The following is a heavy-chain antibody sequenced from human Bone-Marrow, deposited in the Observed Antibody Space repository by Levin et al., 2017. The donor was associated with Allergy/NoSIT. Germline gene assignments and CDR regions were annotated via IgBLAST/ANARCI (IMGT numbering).Heavy chain of an antibody. Sequence: SVKVSCKASGGTFNTYAISWVRQAPGHGLEWMGGIIPILSTSNYAQKFQDRVTITANESTNTAYMELTSLTSEDSAVYYCVREGVMATVPRPYWYFDLWGRGTLVTVSS. CDR3: VREGVMATVPRPYWYFDL. D-gene: IGHD5-24*01. CDR1: GGTFNTYA. J-gene: IGHJ2*01. V-gene: IGHV1-69*13. CDR2: IIPILSTS.